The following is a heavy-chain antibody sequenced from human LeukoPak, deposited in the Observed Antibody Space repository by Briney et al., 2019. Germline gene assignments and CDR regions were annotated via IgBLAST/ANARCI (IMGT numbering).Heavy chain of an antibody. Sequence: GGSLRLSCAASGFTFSSYAMSWVRQALGKGLQWVSAISGGGGTTYYADSVKGRFTISRDNSKNTLYLQMNSLRAEDTAIYYCAKRGDGQNYGHWGQGTLVTVSS. CDR2: ISGGGGTT. CDR1: GFTFSSYA. J-gene: IGHJ4*02. D-gene: IGHD3-16*01. CDR3: AKRGDGQNYGH. V-gene: IGHV3-23*01.